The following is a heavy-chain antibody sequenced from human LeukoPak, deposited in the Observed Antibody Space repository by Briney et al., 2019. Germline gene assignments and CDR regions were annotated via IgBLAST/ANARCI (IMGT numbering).Heavy chain of an antibody. D-gene: IGHD3-10*01. V-gene: IGHV1-2*02. Sequence: GASVKVSCKASGFTFSGYYMHWVRQAPGQGLECMAWISPNSGGTNYVQKFQGRVTVTRDTSISTDYMEISGLTSDDTALYYCAREPSGSGGYDYWGQGTLVPVSS. J-gene: IGHJ4*02. CDR1: GFTFSGYY. CDR3: AREPSGSGGYDY. CDR2: ISPNSGGT.